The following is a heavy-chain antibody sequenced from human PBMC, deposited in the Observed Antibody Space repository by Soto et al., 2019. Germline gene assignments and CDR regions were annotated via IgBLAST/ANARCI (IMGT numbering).Heavy chain of an antibody. V-gene: IGHV3-64*01. CDR3: ARAQSGDDY. D-gene: IGHD1-26*01. Sequence: GGSLRLSCAASGFTFSSYAMHWVRQAPGKGLEYVSAISSNGDSTYYANSVKGRFTISRDNSKNTLYLQMGSLRVEDMAVYYCARAQSGDDYWGQGTLVTVSS. J-gene: IGHJ4*02. CDR1: GFTFSSYA. CDR2: ISSNGDST.